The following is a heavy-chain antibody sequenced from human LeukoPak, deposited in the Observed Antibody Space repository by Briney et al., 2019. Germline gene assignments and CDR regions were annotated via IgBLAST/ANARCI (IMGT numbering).Heavy chain of an antibody. Sequence: GESLKISCSVSGYTFSSYWIGWVRQMPGKGLEWMGNVYPGDSDTKYSPSFQGQVTISVDKSISTAYLQWSSLKASDTAMYYCARRGYCATTTCYRLFDYWGQGTLVTVSS. V-gene: IGHV5-51*01. CDR1: GYTFSSYW. CDR3: ARRGYCATTTCYRLFDY. CDR2: VYPGDSDT. J-gene: IGHJ4*02. D-gene: IGHD2-2*01.